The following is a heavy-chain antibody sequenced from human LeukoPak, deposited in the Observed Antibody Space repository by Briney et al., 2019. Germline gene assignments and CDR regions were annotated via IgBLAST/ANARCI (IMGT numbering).Heavy chain of an antibody. J-gene: IGHJ3*02. D-gene: IGHD2-15*01. V-gene: IGHV1-8*01. CDR3: ARGSAGRDCSGGSCYSAAFDI. CDR1: VYTFTIYD. CDR2: MNPNSGNT. Sequence: ASVTVSFKASVYTFTIYDINWVRQATGQGLEWMGWMNPNSGNTGYAQKFQGRVTMTRNTSISTAYMELSSLRSEDTAVYYCARGSAGRDCSGGSCYSAAFDIWGQGTMVTVSS.